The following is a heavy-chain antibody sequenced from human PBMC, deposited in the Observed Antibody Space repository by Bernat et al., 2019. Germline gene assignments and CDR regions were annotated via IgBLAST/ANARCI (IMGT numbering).Heavy chain of an antibody. D-gene: IGHD2-21*02. J-gene: IGHJ2*01. CDR2: ISVSGGST. V-gene: IGHV3-23*01. Sequence: EVQLLESGGGLVQPGGSLRLSCAASGFTFTSYAMSWVRQAPGKGLEWVSAISVSGGSTYYADSGKGRFTMSSDNSKNTLYLQMNSLRAEDTAVYYCAKDDCAGDCHYWYFDLWGRGTLVTVSS. CDR1: GFTFTSYA. CDR3: AKDDCAGDCHYWYFDL.